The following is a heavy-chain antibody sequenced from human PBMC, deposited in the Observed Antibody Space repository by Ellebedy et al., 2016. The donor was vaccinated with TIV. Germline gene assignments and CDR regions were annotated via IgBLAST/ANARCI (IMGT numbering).Heavy chain of an antibody. Sequence: PGGSLRLSCAASGFTFSGSSMNWVRQAPGKGLEWVSYIRSSGQSIYYADSVKGRFTTSRDKAKNSLFLQMSSLRDEDTAVYYCAKGTGTTSLDAHYFDYWGQGTLVTVSS. V-gene: IGHV3-48*02. D-gene: IGHD1-14*01. CDR3: AKGTGTTSLDAHYFDY. J-gene: IGHJ4*02. CDR2: IRSSGQSI. CDR1: GFTFSGSS.